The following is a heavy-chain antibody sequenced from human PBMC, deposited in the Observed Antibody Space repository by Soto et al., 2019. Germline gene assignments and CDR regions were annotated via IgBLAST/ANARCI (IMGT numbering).Heavy chain of an antibody. V-gene: IGHV1-46*03. J-gene: IGHJ4*02. CDR3: ARGGHVVVVTAAFDY. Sequence: QVQLVQSGAEVKKPGASVKVSCKASGNTFSNYYIHWVRQAPGQGLEWMGTINPSGGHTTYAQKFLGRVTMSRDTSTSILYMELTSLGSEDTAVYYCARGGHVVVVTAAFDYWGQGTLVTVSS. D-gene: IGHD2-21*02. CDR2: INPSGGHT. CDR1: GNTFSNYY.